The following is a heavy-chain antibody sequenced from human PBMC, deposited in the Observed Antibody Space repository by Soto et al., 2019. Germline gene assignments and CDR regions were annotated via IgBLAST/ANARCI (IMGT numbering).Heavy chain of an antibody. J-gene: IGHJ5*02. Sequence: GESLKISCKGSGYDFASYWIGWVRQMPGKGLEYMAIIYPGDSDAKYSPSFQGHVSISADKSANSTSLQWRSLRASDSAMYFCERQGCTLNTKNQFDIWGQGTLVTVSS. CDR3: ERQGCTLNTKNQFDI. CDR1: GYDFASYW. V-gene: IGHV5-51*01. D-gene: IGHD1-1*01. CDR2: IYPGDSDA.